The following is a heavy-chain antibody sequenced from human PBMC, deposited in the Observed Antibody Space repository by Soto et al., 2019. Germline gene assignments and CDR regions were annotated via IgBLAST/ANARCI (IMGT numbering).Heavy chain of an antibody. Sequence: PSETLSLTCTVSGGSISSYYWSWIRQPPGKGLEWIGYIYYSGSTNFNPSLKSRVTISVDTSKNQFSLTLTSVTAADTAVYYCARTLSGFTYGSRHFYFDYWGQGTLVTVSS. J-gene: IGHJ4*02. D-gene: IGHD3-10*01. CDR3: ARTLSGFTYGSRHFYFDY. CDR1: GGSISSYY. CDR2: IYYSGST. V-gene: IGHV4-59*12.